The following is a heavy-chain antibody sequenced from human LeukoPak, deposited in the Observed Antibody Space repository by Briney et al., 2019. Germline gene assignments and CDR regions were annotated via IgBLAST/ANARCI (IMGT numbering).Heavy chain of an antibody. V-gene: IGHV3-74*01. CDR1: GFTFSRYW. D-gene: IGHD3-22*01. Sequence: PGGSLRLSCTASGFTFSRYWMHWVRQAPGKGLVWVSRINSDGSSTTYADSVKGRFTISRDNAKNTLYLQMNSLRAEDTAAYFCASPFRDSSGSYYNDWFDPWGQGTLVTVSS. CDR2: INSDGSST. J-gene: IGHJ5*02. CDR3: ASPFRDSSGSYYNDWFDP.